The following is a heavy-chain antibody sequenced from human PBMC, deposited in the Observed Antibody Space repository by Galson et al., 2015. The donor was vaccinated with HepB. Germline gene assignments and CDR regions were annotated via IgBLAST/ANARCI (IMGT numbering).Heavy chain of an antibody. CDR3: AKHTGIMITFIPDY. J-gene: IGHJ4*02. D-gene: IGHD3-16*01. CDR2: ISGSGGST. CDR1: GFTFSSYA. V-gene: IGHV3-23*01. Sequence: SLRLSCAASGFTFSSYAMSWVRQAPGKGLEWVSAISGSGGSTNYADSVKGRFTISRDNSKNTLYLQMNSLRVEDTAVYYCAKHTGIMITFIPDYWGQGTLVTVSS.